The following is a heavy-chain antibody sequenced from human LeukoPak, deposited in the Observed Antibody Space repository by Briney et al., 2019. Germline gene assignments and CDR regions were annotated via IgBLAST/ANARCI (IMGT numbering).Heavy chain of an antibody. CDR3: VRGSFSPFDY. V-gene: IGHV3-23*01. J-gene: IGHJ4*02. Sequence: GGSLRLSCAASGFTFSSYAMSWVRQAPGKGLEWVSAISGSGGSIYYADSVKGRFTTSRDNSKNILFLQMNSLRAEDTAVYYCVRGSFSPFDYWGQGTLVTVSS. D-gene: IGHD1-26*01. CDR1: GFTFSSYA. CDR2: ISGSGGSI.